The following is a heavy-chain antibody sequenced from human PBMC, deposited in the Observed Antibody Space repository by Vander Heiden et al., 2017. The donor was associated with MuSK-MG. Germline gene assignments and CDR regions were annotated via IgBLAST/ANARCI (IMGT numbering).Heavy chain of an antibody. CDR3: ARAFGSGNYYLTF. CDR2: VYYGANT. Sequence: QVQLQKSGPGLVKPSATPSLTCTVSGRSISAYYWSWIRQTPGRGLEWIGYVYYGANTNYNPSLKSRITISVDTSKNQFSLNLRSVTAADTAVYYCARAFGSGNYYLTFWGQGTLVNVSS. D-gene: IGHD3-10*01. V-gene: IGHV4-59*08. J-gene: IGHJ4*02. CDR1: GRSISAYY.